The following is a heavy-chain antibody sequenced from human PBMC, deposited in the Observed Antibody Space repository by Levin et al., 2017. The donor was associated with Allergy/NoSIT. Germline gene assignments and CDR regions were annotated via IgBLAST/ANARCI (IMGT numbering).Heavy chain of an antibody. CDR3: ARVRGVLWFGEFFDY. CDR2: INHSGST. Sequence: SQTLSLTCAVYGGSFSGYYWSWIRQPPGKGLEWIGEINHSGSTNYNPSLKSRVTISVDTSKNQFSLKLSSVTAADTAVYYCARVRGVLWFGEFFDYWGQGTLVTVSS. CDR1: GGSFSGYY. J-gene: IGHJ4*02. D-gene: IGHD3-10*01. V-gene: IGHV4-34*01.